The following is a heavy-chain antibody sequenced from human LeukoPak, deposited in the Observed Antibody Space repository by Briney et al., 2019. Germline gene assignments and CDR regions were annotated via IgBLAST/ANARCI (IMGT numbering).Heavy chain of an antibody. V-gene: IGHV3-66*01. Sequence: GGSLRLSCAASGFTVNSNYMSWVRQAPGKGLEWVSVIYSGGSTYYADSVKGRFTISRDDSKNTLHLQMNSLRAEDTAIYYCARAYDSSGYYYDWFDPWGQGTLVTVSS. CDR2: IYSGGST. D-gene: IGHD3-22*01. CDR1: GFTVNSNY. J-gene: IGHJ5*02. CDR3: ARAYDSSGYYYDWFDP.